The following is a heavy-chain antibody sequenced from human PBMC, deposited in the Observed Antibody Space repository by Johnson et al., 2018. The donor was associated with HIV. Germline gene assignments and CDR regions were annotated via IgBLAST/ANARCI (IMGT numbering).Heavy chain of an antibody. CDR1: GFTFSSYD. Sequence: QMQLVESGGGVVQPGGSLRLSCTASGFTFSSYDMHWVRQAPGKGLEWVAVISYDGSNKYYADSVKGRFTISRDDSKNTLYLQMNSLKTEDTAVYYCTTARTYCWGQGTMVTVSS. CDR3: TTARTYC. J-gene: IGHJ3*01. V-gene: IGHV3-30*19. CDR2: ISYDGSNK. D-gene: IGHD2-8*02.